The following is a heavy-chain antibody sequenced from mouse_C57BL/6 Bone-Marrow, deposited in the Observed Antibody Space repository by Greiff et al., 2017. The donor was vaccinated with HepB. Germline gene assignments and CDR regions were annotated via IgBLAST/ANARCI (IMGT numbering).Heavy chain of an antibody. Sequence: EVKFEESGPGLVKPSQSLSLTCSVTGYSITSGYYWNWIRQFPGNKLEWMGYISYDGSNNYNPSLKNRISITRDTSKNQFFLKLNSVTTEDTATYYCARERDPATFAYWGQGTLVTVSA. CDR2: ISYDGSN. CDR1: GYSITSGYY. V-gene: IGHV3-6*01. J-gene: IGHJ3*01. D-gene: IGHD1-1*01. CDR3: ARERDPATFAY.